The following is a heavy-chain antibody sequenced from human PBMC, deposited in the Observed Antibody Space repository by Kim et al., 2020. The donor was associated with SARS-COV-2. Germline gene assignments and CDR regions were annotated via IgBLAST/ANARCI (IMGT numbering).Heavy chain of an antibody. V-gene: IGHV4-4*07. J-gene: IGHJ6*02. CDR1: GGSISSYY. CDR2: IYTSGST. D-gene: IGHD2-8*01. CDR3: ARDSGPPRMVYATRGYYYYGMDV. Sequence: SETVSLTCTVSGGSISSYYWSWIRQPAGKGLEWIGRIYTSGSTNYNPSLKSRVTMSVDTSKNQFSLKLSSVTAADTAVYYCARDSGPPRMVYATRGYYYYGMDVWGQGTTVTVSS.